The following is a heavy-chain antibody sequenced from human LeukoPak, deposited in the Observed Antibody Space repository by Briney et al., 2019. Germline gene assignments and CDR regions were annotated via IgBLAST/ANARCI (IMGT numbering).Heavy chain of an antibody. V-gene: IGHV3-7*01. J-gene: IGHJ3*02. CDR1: GFTFSSYW. CDR2: IKQDGSEK. CDR3: ARSSYYGSGNDAFDI. D-gene: IGHD3-10*01. Sequence: PGGSLTLSCTASGFTFSSYWMSWVRQAPGKGLEWVANIKQDGSEKYYVDSVKGRFTITRDNAKNSLYLQMYSLRAEDTAVYYCARSSYYGSGNDAFDIWGQGTMVTVSS.